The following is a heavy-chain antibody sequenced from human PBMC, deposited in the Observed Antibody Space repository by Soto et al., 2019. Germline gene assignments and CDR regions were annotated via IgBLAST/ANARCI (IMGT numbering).Heavy chain of an antibody. Sequence: GGSLRLSCAASGFTFSNAWMSWVRQAPGKGLEWVGRIKSKTDGGTTDYAAPVKGRFTISRDDSKNTLYLQMNSLKTEDTAVYYCTTERGQLGHNGFDPWGQGTLVTVSS. D-gene: IGHD1-1*01. CDR1: GFTFSNAW. V-gene: IGHV3-15*01. J-gene: IGHJ5*02. CDR2: IKSKTDGGTT. CDR3: TTERGQLGHNGFDP.